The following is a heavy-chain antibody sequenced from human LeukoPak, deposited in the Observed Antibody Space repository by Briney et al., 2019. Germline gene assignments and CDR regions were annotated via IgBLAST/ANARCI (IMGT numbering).Heavy chain of an antibody. J-gene: IGHJ4*02. V-gene: IGHV1-8*01. D-gene: IGHD1-20*01. CDR1: GYTFTSYD. Sequence: ASVKVSCKASGYTFTSYDINWERHATAQGLDWMGLMNPNSGNTGYAQKIQGRVTMTRNTSISTAYMELSSLRSENTAVYYCALGGDSWNDEGYYFDYWGRQILVIVSS. CDR2: MNPNSGNT. CDR3: ALGGDSWNDEGYYFDY.